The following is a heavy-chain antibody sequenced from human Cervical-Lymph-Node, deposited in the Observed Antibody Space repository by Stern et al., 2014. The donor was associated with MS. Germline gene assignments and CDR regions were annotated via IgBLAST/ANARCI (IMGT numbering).Heavy chain of an antibody. V-gene: IGHV1-69*01. CDR3: ARLYCRSVSCYQHIKFDP. J-gene: IGHJ5*02. D-gene: IGHD2-2*01. Sequence: QVQLVESGAEVRKPGSSVTVSCKASGCSFSTYTITWVRQSPGPGLAWVGGVLLNRGTANYAQKFQDRTPISADESLTTIYMELSSLRSEDTAVYYCARLYCRSVSCYQHIKFDPWGQGTLVTVSS. CDR1: GCSFSTYT. CDR2: VLLNRGTA.